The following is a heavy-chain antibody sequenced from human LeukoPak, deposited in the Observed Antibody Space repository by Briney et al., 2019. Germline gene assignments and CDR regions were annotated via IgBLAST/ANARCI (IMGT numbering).Heavy chain of an antibody. Sequence: SETLSLTCTVSGGSISCYYWSWIRQPPGKGLEGIGYIYYSGSTNYNPSLKSRVTISVDTSKNQFSLKLSSVTAADTVVYYCARGGSSGYYYYMNVWGKGTTVTVSS. CDR2: IYYSGST. V-gene: IGHV4-59*01. J-gene: IGHJ6*03. CDR3: ARGGSSGYYYYMNV. D-gene: IGHD3-22*01. CDR1: GGSISCYY.